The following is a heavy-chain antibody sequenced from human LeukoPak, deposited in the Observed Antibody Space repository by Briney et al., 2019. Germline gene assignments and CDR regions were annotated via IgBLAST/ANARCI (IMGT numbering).Heavy chain of an antibody. V-gene: IGHV4-34*01. CDR3: ARYVITGTTGFDY. D-gene: IGHD1-20*01. CDR1: GGSFSGYY. J-gene: IGHJ4*02. CDR2: INHSGST. Sequence: SETLSLTCAVYGGSFSGYYWSWIRQPPGKGLEWIGEINHSGSTNYNPSLKSRVTISVDTPKNQFSLKLSSVTAADTAVYYCARYVITGTTGFDYWGQGTLVTVSS.